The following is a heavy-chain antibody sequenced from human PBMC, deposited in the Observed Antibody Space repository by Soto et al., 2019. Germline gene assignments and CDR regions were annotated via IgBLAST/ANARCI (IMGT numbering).Heavy chain of an antibody. CDR2: IDSSGSS. CDR1: GAYVSATGYY. CDR3: ARVQRFGPAR. D-gene: IGHD3-3*01. V-gene: IGHV4-31*11. J-gene: IGHJ4*02. Sequence: SETLSLTCVVSGAYVSATGYYWSWIRQHPGKGLEWIGYIDSSGSSYYSPSLKSRLSLSIDTSKNDFSLKLTSVTAADTAIYYCARVQRFGPARWGQGTLVTVSS.